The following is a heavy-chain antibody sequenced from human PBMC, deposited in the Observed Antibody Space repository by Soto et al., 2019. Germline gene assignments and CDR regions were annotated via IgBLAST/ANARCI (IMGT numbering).Heavy chain of an antibody. D-gene: IGHD6-13*01. CDR2: IYPGDSDT. CDR1: GYSFTSYW. V-gene: IGHV5-51*01. J-gene: IGHJ6*02. Sequence: XESLKISCKGSGYSFTSYWIGWVRQMPGKGLEWMGIIYPGDSDTRYSPSFQGQVTISADKSISTAYLQWSSLKASDTAMYYCARCGSSWYNIDLYYYYYGMDVWGQGTTVTVSS. CDR3: ARCGSSWYNIDLYYYYYGMDV.